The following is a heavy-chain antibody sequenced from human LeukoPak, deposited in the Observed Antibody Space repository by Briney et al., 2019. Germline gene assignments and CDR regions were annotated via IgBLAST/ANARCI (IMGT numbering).Heavy chain of an antibody. CDR2: ISWNSGSI. CDR1: GFTFDDYA. D-gene: IGHD3-22*01. CDR3: AKDKDYYDSSGFIDY. V-gene: IGHV3-9*01. Sequence: SLGLSCAASGFTFDDYAMHWVRQAPGKGLEWVSGISWNSGSIGYADSVKGRFTISRDNAKNSLYLQINSLRAEDTALYYCAKDKDYYDSSGFIDYWGQGTLVTVSS. J-gene: IGHJ4*02.